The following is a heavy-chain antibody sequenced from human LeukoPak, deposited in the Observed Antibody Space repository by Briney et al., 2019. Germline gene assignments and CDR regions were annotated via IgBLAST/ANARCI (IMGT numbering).Heavy chain of an antibody. CDR3: ARASRDTAMGAYFGY. CDR1: GFTFSSYS. V-gene: IGHV3-21*01. J-gene: IGHJ4*02. CDR2: ISSSSSYI. D-gene: IGHD5-18*01. Sequence: GGSLRLSCAASGFTFSSYSMNWVRQAPGKGLEWVSSISSSSSYIYYADSVKGRFTISRDNAKNTLYLQMNSLRAEDTAVYYCARASRDTAMGAYFGYWGQGTLVTVSS.